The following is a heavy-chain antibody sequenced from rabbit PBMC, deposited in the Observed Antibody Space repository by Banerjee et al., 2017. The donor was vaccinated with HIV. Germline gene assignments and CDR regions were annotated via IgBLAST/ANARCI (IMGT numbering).Heavy chain of an antibody. CDR1: GFTISSSYW. CDR3: ASAYSDVYFNL. V-gene: IGHV1S45*01. J-gene: IGHJ4*01. CDR2: IGAGTGTT. D-gene: IGHD6-1*01. Sequence: QEQLEESGGGLVQPEGSLTLTCKASGFTISSSYWIYWVRQAPGKGLEWIGCIGAGTGTTYYASWAKGRFTISKTSSTTVTLQMTSLTAADTATYFCASAYSDVYFNLWGPGTLVTVS.